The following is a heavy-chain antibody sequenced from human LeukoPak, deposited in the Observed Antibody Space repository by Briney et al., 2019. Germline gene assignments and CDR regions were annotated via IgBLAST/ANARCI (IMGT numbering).Heavy chain of an antibody. D-gene: IGHD1-26*01. V-gene: IGHV3-30*18. Sequence: PGGSLRLSCAASGITFSDYWMSWVRQAPGKGLEWVALISYDGSHKYYEDSVKGRFTISRDNSKNTLYLQMNSLRTEDTAVYYCAKSYSGSYYVIDYWGQGTLVTVSS. CDR1: GITFSDYW. CDR2: ISYDGSHK. CDR3: AKSYSGSYYVIDY. J-gene: IGHJ4*02.